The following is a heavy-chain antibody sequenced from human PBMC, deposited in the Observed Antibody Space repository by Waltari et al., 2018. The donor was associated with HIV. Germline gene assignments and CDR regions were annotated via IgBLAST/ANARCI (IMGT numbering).Heavy chain of an antibody. V-gene: IGHV3-23*01. J-gene: IGHJ4*02. CDR1: GFTFSSSA. Sequence: EVQLLESGGGLVQPGGSLRLSCAACGFTFSSSAMRWVRQAPGEGLEWVSAISGSGGSTHYADSVKGRFTISRDNSKSTLYLQMNSLRAEDTAVYYCAGFLEWSTPLDYFDYWGQGTLVTVSS. CDR2: ISGSGGST. D-gene: IGHD3-3*01. CDR3: AGFLEWSTPLDYFDY.